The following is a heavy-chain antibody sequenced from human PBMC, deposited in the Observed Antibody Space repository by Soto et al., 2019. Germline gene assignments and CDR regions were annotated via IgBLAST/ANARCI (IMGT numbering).Heavy chain of an antibody. D-gene: IGHD5-18*01. Sequence: SETLSLTCALSGSSVTTYYWTWIRQPPGKGLDWIGDINNRGTTNYNPSLKSRVTISLDTSKTQFSLNLTSVTAADTAVYYCLMVTYSGLDVWGQGTTVTVSS. CDR2: INNRGTT. CDR3: LMVTYSGLDV. J-gene: IGHJ6*02. CDR1: GSSVTTYY. V-gene: IGHV4-34*01.